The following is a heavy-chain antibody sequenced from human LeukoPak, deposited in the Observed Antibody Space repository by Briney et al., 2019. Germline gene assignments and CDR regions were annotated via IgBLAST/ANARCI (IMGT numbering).Heavy chain of an antibody. CDR3: AKEDYYGSGIYY. CDR2: SYDGSNK. Sequence: PGGSLRLSCAASGFTFSSYGMHWVRQAPGKGLEWVAVSYDGSNKYYADSVKGRFTISRDNSKNTLYLQMNSLGAEDTAVYYCAKEDYYGSGIYYWGQGTLVTVSS. D-gene: IGHD3-10*01. CDR1: GFTFSSYG. V-gene: IGHV3-30*18. J-gene: IGHJ4*02.